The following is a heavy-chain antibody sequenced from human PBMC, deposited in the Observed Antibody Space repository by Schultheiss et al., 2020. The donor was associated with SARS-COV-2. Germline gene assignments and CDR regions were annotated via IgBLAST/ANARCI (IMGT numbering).Heavy chain of an antibody. D-gene: IGHD6-6*01. CDR1: GFTFSSYA. V-gene: IGHV3-30*01. Sequence: GSLRLSCAASGFTFSSYAMHWVRQAPGKGLEWVAVISYDGSNKYYADSVKGRFTISRDNSKNTLYLQMNSLRAEDTAVYYCARESIAARPGYYYYGMDVWGQGTTVTVSS. J-gene: IGHJ6*02. CDR3: ARESIAARPGYYYYGMDV. CDR2: ISYDGSNK.